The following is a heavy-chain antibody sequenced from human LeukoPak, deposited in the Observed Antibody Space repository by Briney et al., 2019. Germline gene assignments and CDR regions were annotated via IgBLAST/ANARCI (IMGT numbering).Heavy chain of an antibody. CDR1: GYTFSNYD. J-gene: IGHJ6*03. Sequence: GGSLRLSCAGSGYTFSNYDIHWVRQPTGKGLEWVSAIGTLGDTYYSDSVKGRFTISRENAKNSVYLQMNSLRAEDTALYHCARGRDCSSTSCRAGYYYYYMDVWGKGTTVTVSS. D-gene: IGHD2-2*01. V-gene: IGHV3-13*01. CDR2: IGTLGDT. CDR3: ARGRDCSSTSCRAGYYYYYMDV.